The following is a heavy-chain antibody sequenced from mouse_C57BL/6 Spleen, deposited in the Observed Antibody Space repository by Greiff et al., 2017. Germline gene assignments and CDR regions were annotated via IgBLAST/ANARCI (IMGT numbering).Heavy chain of an antibody. CDR3: ARGGYYPPYAMDY. J-gene: IGHJ4*01. Sequence: QVQLQQPGAELVRPGSSVKLSCKASGYTFTSYWMHWVKQRPIQGLEWIGNIDPSDSETHYNQKFKGKATLTVDKSSSTAYMQLSSLTSEDSAVYYCARGGYYPPYAMDYWGQGTSVTVSS. CDR2: IDPSDSET. CDR1: GYTFTSYW. D-gene: IGHD2-3*01. V-gene: IGHV1-52*01.